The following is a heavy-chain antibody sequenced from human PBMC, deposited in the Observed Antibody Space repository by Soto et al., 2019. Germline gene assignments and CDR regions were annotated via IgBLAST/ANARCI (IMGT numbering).Heavy chain of an antibody. CDR1: GFTVSSNY. CDR2: IYSGGST. J-gene: IGHJ4*02. Sequence: GGSLRLSCAASGFTVSSNYMSWVRQAPGKGLEWVSVIYSGGSTYYADSVKGRFTISRDNSKNTLYLQMNSLRAEDTAVYYCARIIGLLSYFDYWGQETLVTVSS. CDR3: ARIIGLLSYFDY. V-gene: IGHV3-66*01. D-gene: IGHD3-22*01.